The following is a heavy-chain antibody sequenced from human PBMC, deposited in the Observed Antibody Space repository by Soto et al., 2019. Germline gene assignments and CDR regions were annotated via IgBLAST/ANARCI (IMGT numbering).Heavy chain of an antibody. CDR2: IKGDGSET. J-gene: IGHJ4*02. Sequence: EVQLVESGGGLVQPGESLRLSCAASGFTFSIYWMSWVRQAPGKGLEWVANIKGDGSETYYVDSVKGRFTISRDKAKNSLSLQMNSLRAEDTAVYYCARDSGTSDYWGQGTLVTVSS. CDR3: ARDSGTSDY. D-gene: IGHD1-1*01. V-gene: IGHV3-7*01. CDR1: GFTFSIYW.